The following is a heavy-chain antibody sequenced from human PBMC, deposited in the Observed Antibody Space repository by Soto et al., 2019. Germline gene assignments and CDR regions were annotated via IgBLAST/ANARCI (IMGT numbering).Heavy chain of an antibody. CDR1: GVSFRGYY. D-gene: IGHD6-19*01. CDR3: ARRGGWSPPSEG. V-gene: IGHV4-34*01. J-gene: IGHJ4*02. CDR2: INHSGTT. Sequence: QVQLQQWGAGQLKPSETLSLTCAVYGVSFRGYYWAWIRQSPGKGLEWIGDINHSGTTHYNPSLRGRVTISFDPAKSQFSLRLTSVTAAATATYFCARRGGWSPPSEGWGQGTLVTVSS.